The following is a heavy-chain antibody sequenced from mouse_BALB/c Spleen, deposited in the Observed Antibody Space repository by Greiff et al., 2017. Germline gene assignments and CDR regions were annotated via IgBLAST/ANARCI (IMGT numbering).Heavy chain of an antibody. J-gene: IGHJ2*01. Sequence: DVKLVESGGGLVQPGGSRKLSCAASGFTFSSFGMHWVRQAPEKGLEWVAYISSGSSTIYYADTVKGRFTISRDNPKNTLFLQMTSLRSEDTAMYYCARSGGDWGQGTTLTVSS. CDR2: ISSGSSTI. V-gene: IGHV5-17*02. D-gene: IGHD3-2*02. CDR3: ARSGGD. CDR1: GFTFSSFG.